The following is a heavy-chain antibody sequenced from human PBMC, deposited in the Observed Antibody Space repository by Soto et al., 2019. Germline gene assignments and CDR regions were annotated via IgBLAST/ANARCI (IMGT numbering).Heavy chain of an antibody. J-gene: IGHJ4*02. V-gene: IGHV3-30-3*01. CDR3: ARDSGYYVPEYYFDY. CDR2: ISYDGSNK. CDR1: GFTFSSYA. Sequence: GGSLRLSCAASGFTFSSYAMHWVRQAPGKGLEWVAVISYDGSNKYYADSVKGRFTISRDNSKNTLYLQMNSLRAEDTAVYYCARDSGYYVPEYYFDYWGQGTLVTVSS. D-gene: IGHD3-22*01.